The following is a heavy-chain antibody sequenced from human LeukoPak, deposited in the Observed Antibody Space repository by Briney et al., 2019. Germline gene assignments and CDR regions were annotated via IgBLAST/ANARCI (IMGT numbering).Heavy chain of an antibody. D-gene: IGHD5-24*01. CDR1: GGSFSGYY. J-gene: IGHJ2*01. CDR2: INHSGST. Sequence: SETLSLTCAVYGGSFSGYYWSWIRQPPGKGLEWIGEINHSGSTNYNPSLKSRVTISVDTSKNQFSLKLSSVTAADTAVYYCAREGRRWLQCINSYFDLWGRGTLVTVSS. V-gene: IGHV4-34*01. CDR3: AREGRRWLQCINSYFDL.